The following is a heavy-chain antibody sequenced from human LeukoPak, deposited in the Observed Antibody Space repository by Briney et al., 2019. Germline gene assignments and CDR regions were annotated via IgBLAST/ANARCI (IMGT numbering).Heavy chain of an antibody. D-gene: IGHD3-22*01. Sequence: PGGSLRLSCAASGFTFSSYGMHWVRQAPGKGLEWVAVIWYDGSNKYYADSVKGRFTISRDNSKNTLYLQMNSLRAEDTAVYYCAKAPAAYYYDSSGYYYFDYWGQGTLVTVSS. CDR1: GFTFSSYG. CDR3: AKAPAAYYYDSSGYYYFDY. V-gene: IGHV3-33*06. J-gene: IGHJ4*02. CDR2: IWYDGSNK.